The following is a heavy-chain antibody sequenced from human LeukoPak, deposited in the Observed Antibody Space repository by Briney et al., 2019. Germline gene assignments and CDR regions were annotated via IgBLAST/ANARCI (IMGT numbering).Heavy chain of an antibody. D-gene: IGHD2-2*01. CDR1: GYTFTSYG. CDR3: ARDRGVVPAAISSY. V-gene: IGHV1-18*01. Sequence: ASVKVSCKASGYTFTSYGFSWVRQAPGQGLEWMGWISAYNGNTDYAQKLQGRVTMTTDTSTSTAYIELRSLTFDDTAVYYCARDRGVVPAAISSYWGQGTLVTVSS. CDR2: ISAYNGNT. J-gene: IGHJ4*02.